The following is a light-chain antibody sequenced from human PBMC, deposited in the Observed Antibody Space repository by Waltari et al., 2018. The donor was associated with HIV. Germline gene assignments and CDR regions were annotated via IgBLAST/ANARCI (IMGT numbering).Light chain of an antibody. V-gene: IGLV2-23*02. CDR2: EVS. Sequence: QSALTQPASVSGSPGQSLTISCTGPRHDVGYYNLVSWYQQDPGKAPKVMIYEVSKRPSGVSNRFSGSKSGNTASLTISGLQAEDEADYYCGSYAGSNAYVFGIGTKVTVL. J-gene: IGLJ1*01. CDR1: RHDVGYYNL. CDR3: GSYAGSNAYV.